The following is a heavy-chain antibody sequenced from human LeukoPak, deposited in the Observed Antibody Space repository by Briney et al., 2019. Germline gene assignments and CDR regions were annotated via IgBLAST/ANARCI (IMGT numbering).Heavy chain of an antibody. CDR2: ISYDGNNK. Sequence: GGSLRLSCAASGFTFSSYAMHWVRQAPGKGLDWVAIISYDGNNKYYADSVKGRFAISRDNSKSTLYLQMNSLRPEDTALYYCARGATYYYDTTGYELDYWGQGALVTVSS. V-gene: IGHV3-30*09. D-gene: IGHD3-22*01. CDR3: ARGATYYYDTTGYELDY. J-gene: IGHJ4*02. CDR1: GFTFSSYA.